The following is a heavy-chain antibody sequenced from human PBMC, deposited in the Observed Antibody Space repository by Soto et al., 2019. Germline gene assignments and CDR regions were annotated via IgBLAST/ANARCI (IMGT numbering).Heavy chain of an antibody. CDR2: IIPIFGIA. J-gene: IGHJ6*02. Sequence: QVQLGQSGAEVKNPGSSVTVSCTASGGTLLSFTSSGVRQAPGQVLEWMGGIIPIFGIANYAQKFQGRVTITADESTGVAYMELSRLRSEDTAVYYCAGGEGETASENVWGQGTTFTVSS. V-gene: IGHV1-69*01. CDR1: GGTLLSFT. CDR3: AGGEGETASENV. D-gene: IGHD5-18*01.